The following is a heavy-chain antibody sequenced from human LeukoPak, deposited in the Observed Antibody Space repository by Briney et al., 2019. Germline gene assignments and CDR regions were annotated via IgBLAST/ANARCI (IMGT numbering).Heavy chain of an antibody. V-gene: IGHV1-69*13. CDR3: AREDGYFDWLLTGLAL. J-gene: IGHJ4*02. CDR2: IIPIFGTA. D-gene: IGHD3-9*01. Sequence: GASVKVSCKASGGTFSSYAISWVRQAPGQGLEWMGGIIPIFGTANYAQKFQGRVTITADESTSTAYMELRSLRSDDTAVYYCAREDGYFDWLLTGLALWGQGTLVTVSS. CDR1: GGTFSSYA.